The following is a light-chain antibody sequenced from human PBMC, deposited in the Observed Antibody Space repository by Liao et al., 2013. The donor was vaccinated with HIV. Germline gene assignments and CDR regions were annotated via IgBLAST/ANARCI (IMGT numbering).Light chain of an antibody. CDR3: QAWHNFTGV. CDR1: NLGGLN. J-gene: IGLJ1*01. V-gene: IGLV3-21*01. Sequence: SYELTQAPSVSVAPGRTARMTCGGNNLGGLNVHWYQQKPGQAPVLVIYYNNNRPSGTPDRISGSKSGDTATLTISRVEAGDEADYYCQAWHNFTGVFGTGTKVTVL. CDR2: YNN.